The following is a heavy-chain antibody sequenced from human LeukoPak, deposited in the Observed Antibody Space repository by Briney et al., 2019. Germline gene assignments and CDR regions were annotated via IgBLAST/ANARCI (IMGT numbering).Heavy chain of an antibody. CDR2: IYPADSDT. Sequence: GESLKISCKGSGFSFTSNWIGWVRQMPGKGLEWMGIIYPADSDTRYSPSFQGQVTISADTSISTAYLQWSSLKASDTAMYYCARDIDSRFDSWGQGTLVTVSS. J-gene: IGHJ4*02. V-gene: IGHV5-51*01. D-gene: IGHD3-22*01. CDR1: GFSFTSNW. CDR3: ARDIDSRFDS.